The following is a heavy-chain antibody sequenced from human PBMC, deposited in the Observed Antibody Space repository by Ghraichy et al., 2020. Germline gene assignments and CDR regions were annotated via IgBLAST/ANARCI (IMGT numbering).Heavy chain of an antibody. CDR3: ARDSDY. V-gene: IGHV3-30*04. CDR1: GFIFSTYA. Sequence: GGSLRLSCAASGFIFSTYAMHWVRQAPGKGLEWVAVMSYDGSNKYYADSVKGRFTISRDNSKSTLYLQMNSLRNEDTAVYYCARDSDYWGQGTLVTVS. CDR2: MSYDGSNK. J-gene: IGHJ4*02.